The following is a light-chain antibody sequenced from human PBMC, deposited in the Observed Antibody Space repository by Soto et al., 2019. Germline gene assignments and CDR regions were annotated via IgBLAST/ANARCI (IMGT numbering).Light chain of an antibody. J-gene: IGLJ1*01. CDR1: SSDVGNYNR. CDR3: CSYTTSNTRQIV. CDR2: DVS. Sequence: QSVLTQPPSVSGSPGQSVAISCTGTSSDVGNYNRVSWYQQPPGTAPKLMIYDVSNRPSGVSNRFSGSKSGNTASLTISGLQPEDEADYYCCSYTTSNTRQIVFGTGTKVTVL. V-gene: IGLV2-18*02.